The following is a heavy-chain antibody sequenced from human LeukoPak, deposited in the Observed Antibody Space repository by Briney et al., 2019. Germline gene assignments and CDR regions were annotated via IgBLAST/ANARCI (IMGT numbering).Heavy chain of an antibody. Sequence: PSETLSLTCTVSGGSISSGGYYRSWIRQHPGKGLEWIGYIYYSGSTYYNPSLKSRVTISVDTSKNQFSLKLSSVTAADTAAYYCARHWGGYCSSNTCYNWFDPWGQGTLVTVSS. CDR1: GGSISSGGYY. V-gene: IGHV4-31*03. D-gene: IGHD2-2*01. CDR2: IYYSGST. J-gene: IGHJ5*02. CDR3: ARHWGGYCSSNTCYNWFDP.